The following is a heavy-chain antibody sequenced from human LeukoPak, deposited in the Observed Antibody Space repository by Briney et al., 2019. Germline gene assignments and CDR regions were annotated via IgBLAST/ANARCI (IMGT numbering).Heavy chain of an antibody. CDR3: ARDLVGAIAHGFDY. V-gene: IGHV3-33*01. CDR2: IWYDGSDK. Sequence: GGSLRLSCAASGFTFSKYGMHWVRQAPGKGLEWVAVIWYDGSDKYYADSVKGRFTISRDISKNRLYLQMNSLRAEDTAVYYCARDLVGAIAHGFDYWGQGTLVTVSS. J-gene: IGHJ4*02. CDR1: GFTFSKYG. D-gene: IGHD1-26*01.